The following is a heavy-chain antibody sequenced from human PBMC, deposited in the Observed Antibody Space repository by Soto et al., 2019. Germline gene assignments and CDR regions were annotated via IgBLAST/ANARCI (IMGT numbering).Heavy chain of an antibody. J-gene: IGHJ4*02. CDR2: INPSTGGT. V-gene: IGHV1-2*02. CDR3: ARDLGGLGDPFDN. CDR1: GYTFTGYY. D-gene: IGHD3-16*01. Sequence: QVHLVQSGAEVKKAGASVKVSCKASGYTFTGYYIHWVRQAPGQGFEWVGWINPSTGGTSYAQKFQGRVTVTRDTSICTAYMELTRLRSNDTAVYYCARDLGGLGDPFDNWGQGTRVTVFS.